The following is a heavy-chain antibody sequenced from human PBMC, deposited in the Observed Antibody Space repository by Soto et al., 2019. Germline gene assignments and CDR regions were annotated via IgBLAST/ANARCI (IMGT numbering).Heavy chain of an antibody. D-gene: IGHD3-22*01. CDR2: IWYDGSNK. CDR3: ARREDYYDSSGYYLPY. CDR1: GFTFSSYG. V-gene: IGHV3-33*01. J-gene: IGHJ4*02. Sequence: QVPLVESGGGVVQPGRSLRLSCAASGFTFSSYGMHWVRQAPGKGLEWVAVIWYDGSNKYYADSVKGRFTISRDNSKNTLYLQMNSLRAEDTAVHYCARREDYYDSSGYYLPYWGQGTLVTVSS.